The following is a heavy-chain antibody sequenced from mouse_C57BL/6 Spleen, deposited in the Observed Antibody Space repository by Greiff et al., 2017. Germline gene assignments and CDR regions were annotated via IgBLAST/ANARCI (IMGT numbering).Heavy chain of an antibody. CDR1: GYAFSSSW. CDR2: IYPGDGDT. V-gene: IGHV1-82*01. D-gene: IGHD2-4*01. J-gene: IGHJ4*01. Sequence: VKLVESGPELVKPGASVKISCKASGYAFSSSWMNWVKQRPGKGLEWIGRIYPGDGDTNYNGKFKGKATLTADKSSSTAYMQLSSLTSEDSAVYFCAREGLDYSYAMDYWGQGTSVTVSS. CDR3: AREGLDYSYAMDY.